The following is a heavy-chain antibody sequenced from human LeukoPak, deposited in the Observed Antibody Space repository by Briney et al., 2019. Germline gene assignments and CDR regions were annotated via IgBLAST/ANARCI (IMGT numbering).Heavy chain of an antibody. Sequence: PSETLSLTCTVSGGSISSYYWSWIRQPPGKGLEWIGYIYYSGSTNYNPSLKSRVTISVDTSKNQFSLKLSSVTAADTAVYYCARVGDSGWSGFDYWGQGTLVTVSS. V-gene: IGHV4-59*01. CDR2: IYYSGST. D-gene: IGHD6-19*01. CDR3: ARVGDSGWSGFDY. CDR1: GGSISSYY. J-gene: IGHJ4*02.